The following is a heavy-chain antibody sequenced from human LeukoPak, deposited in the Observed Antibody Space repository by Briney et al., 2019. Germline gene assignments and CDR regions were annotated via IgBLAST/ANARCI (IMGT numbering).Heavy chain of an antibody. V-gene: IGHV3-21*01. Sequence: GGSLRLPCAASGFTFSSYSMNWVRQAPGKGLEWVSSISSSSSYIYYADSVKGRFTISRDNAKNSLYLQMNSLRAEDTAVYYCARGDDSSGYYGAFDIWGQGTMVTVSS. J-gene: IGHJ3*02. CDR1: GFTFSSYS. CDR2: ISSSSSYI. CDR3: ARGDDSSGYYGAFDI. D-gene: IGHD3-22*01.